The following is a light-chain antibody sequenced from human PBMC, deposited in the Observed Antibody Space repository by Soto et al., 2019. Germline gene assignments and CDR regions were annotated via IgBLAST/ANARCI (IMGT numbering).Light chain of an antibody. CDR1: QDISNY. J-gene: IGKJ5*01. V-gene: IGKV1-33*01. CDR2: DAS. CDR3: QQYDNLPPIP. Sequence: DIQMTQSPSSLSASVGDRVTITCQASQDISNYLNWYQQKPGKAPKLLIYDASNLETGVPSRFSGSGSGTDSTLTISSLQPEDIATYYCQQYDNLPPIPFGQGTRLEIK.